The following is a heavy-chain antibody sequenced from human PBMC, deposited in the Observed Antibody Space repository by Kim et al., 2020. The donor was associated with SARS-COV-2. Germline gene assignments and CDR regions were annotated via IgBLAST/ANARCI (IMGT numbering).Heavy chain of an antibody. J-gene: IGHJ2*01. D-gene: IGHD6-13*01. CDR3: AKDALVGSSSWY. Sequence: GGSLRLSCAASGFTFSSYAMSWVRQAPGKGLEWVAVIYSGGSSTYSADCVKGRFTISRDNSKNTLYLQMKILRVEDTAVYYCAKDALVGSSSWY. V-gene: IGHV3-23*03. CDR2: IYSGGSST. CDR1: GFTFSSYA.